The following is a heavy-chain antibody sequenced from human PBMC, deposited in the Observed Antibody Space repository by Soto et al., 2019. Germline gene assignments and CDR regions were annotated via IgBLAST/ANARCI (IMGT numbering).Heavy chain of an antibody. D-gene: IGHD6-13*01. CDR1: GGSVSSGSYY. J-gene: IGHJ6*02. CDR2: IYYSGST. V-gene: IGHV4-61*01. CDR3: ARDAPIAAAGTRLRQKANDYYGMDV. Sequence: SETLSLTCTVSGGSVSSGSYYWSWIRQPPGKGLEWIGYIYYSGSTNYNPSLKSRVTISVDTSKNQFSLKPSSVTAADTAVYYCARDAPIAAAGTRLRQKANDYYGMDVWGQGTTVTVSS.